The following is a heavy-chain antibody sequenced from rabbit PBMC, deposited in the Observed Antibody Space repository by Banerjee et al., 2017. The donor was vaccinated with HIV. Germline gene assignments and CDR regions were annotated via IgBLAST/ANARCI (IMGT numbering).Heavy chain of an antibody. J-gene: IGHJ2*01. CDR1: GFSFREKEV. Sequence: QEQLVESGGGLVPPEGSLTPTCTASGFSFREKEVMCWVPQALGKGLEWIGCIDTITGKTFYATWAKGRFTISRASSTTVFLQVTRLTVADTATYFCARDLPEIVGWNFGFRGPGTLVTVS. CDR3: ARDLPEIVGWNFGF. V-gene: IGHV1S45*01. D-gene: IGHD1-1*01. CDR2: IDTITGKT.